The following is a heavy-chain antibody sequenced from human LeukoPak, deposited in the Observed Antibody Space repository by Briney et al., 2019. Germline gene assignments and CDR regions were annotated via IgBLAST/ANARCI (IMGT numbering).Heavy chain of an antibody. V-gene: IGHV7-4-1*02. J-gene: IGHJ5*02. Sequence: VASVKVSCKASGYTFTSYAMNWVRQAPGQGLEWMGWINTNTGNPTFAQGFTGRFVFSLDTSVSTAYLQISSLKAEDTAVYYCARDGRYCSGGSCYSGDWFDPWGQGTLVTVSS. D-gene: IGHD2-15*01. CDR2: INTNTGNP. CDR3: ARDGRYCSGGSCYSGDWFDP. CDR1: GYTFTSYA.